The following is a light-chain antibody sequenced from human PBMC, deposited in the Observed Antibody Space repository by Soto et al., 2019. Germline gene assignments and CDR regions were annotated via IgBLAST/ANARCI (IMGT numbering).Light chain of an antibody. CDR3: HQRQYWPPIT. CDR2: DAS. J-gene: IGKJ5*01. CDR1: LSVSVY. V-gene: IGKV3-11*01. Sequence: DIVMTQSPATLSLSPGERATLSCRTSLSVSVYLDWYQQKPGQAPRLLISDASNRATGIPARFSGSGSGTDFTLTISSLEPEDFAVYYCHQRQYWPPITFGQGTRLEI.